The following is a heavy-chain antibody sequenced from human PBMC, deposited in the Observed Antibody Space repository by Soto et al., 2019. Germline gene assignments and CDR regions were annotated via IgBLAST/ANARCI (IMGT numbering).Heavy chain of an antibody. Sequence: ESLSDTWTVAGGCIGGHYWSGSRQRQEKVLEYIAYISYIDYSGSTTYNPSLWGRVTMSADTARNQLSLTLTSVTAADTAVYSCARGRGYCRPFGCAPVWGQGTPVTVSS. J-gene: IGHJ4*02. CDR3: ARGRGYCRPFGCAPV. CDR2: ISYIDYSGST. V-gene: IGHV4-59*11. CDR1: GGCIGGHY. D-gene: IGHD2-15*01.